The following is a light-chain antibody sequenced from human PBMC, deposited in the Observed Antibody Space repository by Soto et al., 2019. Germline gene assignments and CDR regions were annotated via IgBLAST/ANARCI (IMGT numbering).Light chain of an antibody. Sequence: EIVLTQSPDTLSLSPGERATLSCRASQSVSTDSLAWYQQRPGQAPRPLIYAASRRATGTPDRFSGSGSGTDFTLTISSLQPEDFATYYCQQGNSFPFTFGPGTKVDIK. CDR3: QQGNSFPFT. J-gene: IGKJ3*01. CDR1: QSVSTDS. V-gene: IGKV3D-20*02. CDR2: AAS.